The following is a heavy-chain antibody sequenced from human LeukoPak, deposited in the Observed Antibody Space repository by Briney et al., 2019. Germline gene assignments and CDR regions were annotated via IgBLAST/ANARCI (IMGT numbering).Heavy chain of an antibody. CDR1: GFTFSDYY. J-gene: IGHJ4*02. CDR3: ARVYTIFGVVIKYFDY. V-gene: IGHV3-11*04. Sequence: GGSLRRSCAASGFTFSDYYMSWIRQAPGKGLEWVSYISTSGSTIYYADSVKGRFTISRDNAKNSLYLQMNSLRAEDTAVYYCARVYTIFGVVIKYFDYWGQGTLVTVSS. D-gene: IGHD3-3*01. CDR2: ISTSGSTI.